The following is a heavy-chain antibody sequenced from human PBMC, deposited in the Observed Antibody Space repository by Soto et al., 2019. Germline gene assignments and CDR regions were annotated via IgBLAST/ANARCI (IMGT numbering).Heavy chain of an antibody. CDR2: ISYDGSNK. Sequence: QVQLVESGGGVVQPGRSLRLSCAASGFTFSSYGMHWVRQAPGKGLEWVAVISYDGSNKYYADSVKGRFTISRDNSKNTLYLQMNSLRAEDTAVYYCAKDRGSSSAIPCYYSYGMDVWGQGTTVTVSS. CDR1: GFTFSSYG. J-gene: IGHJ6*02. D-gene: IGHD6-13*01. V-gene: IGHV3-30*18. CDR3: AKDRGSSSAIPCYYSYGMDV.